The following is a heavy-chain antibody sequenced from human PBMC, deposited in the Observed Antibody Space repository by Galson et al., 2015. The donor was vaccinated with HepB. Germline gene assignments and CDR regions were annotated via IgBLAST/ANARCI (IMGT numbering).Heavy chain of an antibody. D-gene: IGHD3-3*01. CDR2: MNPNSGNT. Sequence: SVKVSCKASGYTFTSHDINWVRQATGQGLEWMGWMNPNSGNTGYAQKFQGRVTMTRNTSISTAYMELSSLRSEDTAVYYCARSITIFGVVTLYYWGQGTLVTVSS. J-gene: IGHJ4*02. CDR3: ARSITIFGVVTLYY. V-gene: IGHV1-8*01. CDR1: GYTFTSHD.